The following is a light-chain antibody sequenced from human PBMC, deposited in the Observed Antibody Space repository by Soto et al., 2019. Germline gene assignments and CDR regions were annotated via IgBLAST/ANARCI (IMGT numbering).Light chain of an antibody. CDR3: QQRSNWPPTVT. CDR2: GTS. J-gene: IGKJ4*01. CDR1: QSISTH. V-gene: IGKV3-11*01. Sequence: EIVLTQSPATLSLSPGERATLSCRAGQSISTHVAWYQQTPGQAPRLPIYGTSNRATGIPARFSGSGSGTDFTLTISSLEPEDFAVYYCQQRSNWPPTVTFGGGTKVDIK.